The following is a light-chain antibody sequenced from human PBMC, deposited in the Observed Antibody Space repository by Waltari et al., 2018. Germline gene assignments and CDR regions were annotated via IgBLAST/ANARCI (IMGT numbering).Light chain of an antibody. Sequence: ETVMTQSPGTLSVSPGDRVTLSCRASQTVYGELAWYQQKSGQTPRLLIYGASTRGTSIPARFSGRGSGTECTLTISSLQSEDFGVYYCQQYYNWPLTFGGGTKVEIK. CDR2: GAS. CDR3: QQYYNWPLT. V-gene: IGKV3-15*01. CDR1: QTVYGE. J-gene: IGKJ4*01.